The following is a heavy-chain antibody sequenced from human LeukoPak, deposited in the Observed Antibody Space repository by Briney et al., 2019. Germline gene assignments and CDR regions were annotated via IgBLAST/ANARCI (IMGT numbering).Heavy chain of an antibody. CDR1: GDSIIRSSYY. CDR2: IYYSGNT. V-gene: IGHV4-39*07. J-gene: IGHJ6*03. Sequence: SETLSLTCTVSGDSIIRSSYYWGWIRQPPGKGLEWIGSIYYSGNTYYNPSLKSRLTISVDRSKNQFSLKLQSVTAADTAVYYCARVKDPGGYYYYYYMDIWGKGNTVTVSS. D-gene: IGHD3-16*01. CDR3: ARVKDPGGYYYYYYMDI.